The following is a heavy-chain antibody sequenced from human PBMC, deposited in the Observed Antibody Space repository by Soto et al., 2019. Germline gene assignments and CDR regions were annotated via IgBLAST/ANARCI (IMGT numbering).Heavy chain of an antibody. J-gene: IGHJ6*02. CDR2: IWRDGNSQ. CDR1: GFSFSSYN. CDR3: ATDSWGPEV. D-gene: IGHD7-27*01. V-gene: IGHV3-33*01. Sequence: QVQLVESGGGVVQPGRSLRLPCAASGFSFSSYNMHWVRQAPGKGLEWVTFIWRDGNSQSHADSVKGRFTVSRDNSKNTLSLQMDSLRGEDTAVYYCATDSWGPEVWGQGTTVTVSS.